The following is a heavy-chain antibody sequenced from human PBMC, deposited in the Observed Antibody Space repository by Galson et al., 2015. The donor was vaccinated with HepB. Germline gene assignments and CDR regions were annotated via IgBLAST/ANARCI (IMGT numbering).Heavy chain of an antibody. V-gene: IGHV3-9*01. CDR3: AKDMGPDTAMVRSLYYYYGMDV. CDR1: GFTFDDYA. Sequence: LRLSCAASGFTFDDYAMHWVRQAPGKGLEWVSGISWNSGSIGYADSVKGRFTISRDNAKNSLYLQMNSLRAEDTALYYCAKDMGPDTAMVRSLYYYYGMDVWGQGTTVTVSS. J-gene: IGHJ6*02. D-gene: IGHD5-18*01. CDR2: ISWNSGSI.